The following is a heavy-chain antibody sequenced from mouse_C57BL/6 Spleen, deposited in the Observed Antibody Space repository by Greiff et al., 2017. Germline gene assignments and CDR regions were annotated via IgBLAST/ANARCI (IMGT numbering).Heavy chain of an antibody. CDR2: IDPETGGT. D-gene: IGHD2-1*01. J-gene: IGHJ1*03. V-gene: IGHV1-15*01. CDR1: GYTFTDYE. CDR3: TRAYGNYRYVDV. Sequence: VQLQQSGAELVRPGASVTLSCKASGYTFTDYEMHWVKQTPVHGLEWIGAIDPETGGTAYNQKFKGKAILTADKSSSTAYMELRSLTSEDSAVYYCTRAYGNYRYVDVWGTGTTVTVSS.